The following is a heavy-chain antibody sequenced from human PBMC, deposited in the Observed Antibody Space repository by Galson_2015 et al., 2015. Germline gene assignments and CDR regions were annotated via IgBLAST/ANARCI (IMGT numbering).Heavy chain of an antibody. CDR1: GFTFSDYA. D-gene: IGHD2-2*01. Sequence: SLRLSCATSGFTFSDYAMSWVRQAPGKGLEWVGFIRSKTYGGTTEHAASVKGRFTISRDDSKSIAYLQMNSLKTEDTAVYYCTRHRLGYCSTTSCSYDAFDIWGQGTMVTVSS. J-gene: IGHJ3*02. CDR3: TRHRLGYCSTTSCSYDAFDI. CDR2: IRSKTYGGTT. V-gene: IGHV3-49*04.